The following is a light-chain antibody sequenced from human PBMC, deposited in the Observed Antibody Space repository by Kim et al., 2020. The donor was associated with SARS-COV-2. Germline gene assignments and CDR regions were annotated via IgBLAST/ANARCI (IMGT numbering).Light chain of an antibody. CDR2: EAS. V-gene: IGKV3-11*01. J-gene: IGKJ1*01. CDR3: QQRRDWPGT. CDR1: QSIGSN. Sequence: LSPGERATLSCRASQSIGSNLAWYQHKPGQAPRLLIYEASNRATGIPARFSGSGSETDFTLTISSLEPEDFAVHFCQQRRDWPGTFGQGTKVDIK.